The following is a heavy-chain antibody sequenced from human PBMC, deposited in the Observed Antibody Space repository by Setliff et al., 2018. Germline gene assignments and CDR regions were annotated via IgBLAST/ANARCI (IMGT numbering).Heavy chain of an antibody. CDR1: GYTFTSYA. CDR3: ARDNIGYITGIPYYYYYYMDV. J-gene: IGHJ6*03. V-gene: IGHV1-3*01. D-gene: IGHD1-20*01. CDR2: INAGNGNT. Sequence: ASVKVSCKASGYTFTSYAMHWVRQAPGQRLEWMGWINAGNGNTKYSQRFQGRVTITRDTSASTAYMELSSLRSEDTAVYYCARDNIGYITGIPYYYYYYMDVWGKGTTVTVSS.